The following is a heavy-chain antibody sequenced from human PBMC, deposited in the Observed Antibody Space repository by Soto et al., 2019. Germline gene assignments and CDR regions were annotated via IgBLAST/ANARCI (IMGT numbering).Heavy chain of an antibody. J-gene: IGHJ4*02. V-gene: IGHV1-3*01. D-gene: IGHD5-12*01. CDR1: GYTFTNYA. CDR3: ARDTGGYSAYDAFDY. Sequence: VPLVQSGAEVKKPGASVKVSCQASGYTFTNYAIHWVRQAPGQGLEWMGWINAGNGNTEYSQNFQGRVTFIRDTSASTAYMELSRLRSEDTSIYYCARDTGGYSAYDAFDYWGQGTLVTVSS. CDR2: INAGNGNT.